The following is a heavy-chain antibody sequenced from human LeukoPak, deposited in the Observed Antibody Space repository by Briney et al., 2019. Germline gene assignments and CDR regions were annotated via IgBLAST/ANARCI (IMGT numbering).Heavy chain of an antibody. D-gene: IGHD6-19*01. CDR1: GGXISGYH. Sequence: SGTLSLTCTVSGGXISGYHWSWIRQPPGKGREWIGRIYYSGSTNYNPSLKSRVTISVDTSKNQFSLKLSSVTAADTAVYYCARADSSGRVIDYWGQGTLVTVSS. CDR2: IYYSGST. J-gene: IGHJ4*02. CDR3: ARADSSGRVIDY. V-gene: IGHV4-59*01.